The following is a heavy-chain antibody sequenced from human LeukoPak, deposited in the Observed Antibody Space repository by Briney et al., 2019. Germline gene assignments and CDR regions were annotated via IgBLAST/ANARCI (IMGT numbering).Heavy chain of an antibody. Sequence: ASVKVSCKASGYTFTGYYMHWVRQAPGKGLEWMGRINPNSGGTNYAQKFQGRVTMTRDTSTSTAYMELSRLRSDDTAVYYCARVEDVWGSYRIDYWGQGTLVTVSS. V-gene: IGHV1-2*06. J-gene: IGHJ4*02. CDR2: INPNSGGT. D-gene: IGHD3-16*02. CDR3: ARVEDVWGSYRIDY. CDR1: GYTFTGYY.